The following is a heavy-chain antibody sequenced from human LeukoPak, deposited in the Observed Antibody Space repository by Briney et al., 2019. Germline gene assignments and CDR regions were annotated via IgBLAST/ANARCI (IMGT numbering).Heavy chain of an antibody. V-gene: IGHV3-23*01. CDR3: ARQLGYCSDGTCYFDS. CDR2: LSGSGGSP. D-gene: IGHD2-15*01. J-gene: IGHJ4*02. CDR1: GFTFKSYA. Sequence: AGGSLRLSCAASGFTFKSYAMSWVRQAPGKGLEWVSALSGSGGSPYDADAVKGRFIISRDNSKNTLYLQMNSLRAEDTAIYYCARQLGYCSDGTCYFDSWGQGTLVTVTS.